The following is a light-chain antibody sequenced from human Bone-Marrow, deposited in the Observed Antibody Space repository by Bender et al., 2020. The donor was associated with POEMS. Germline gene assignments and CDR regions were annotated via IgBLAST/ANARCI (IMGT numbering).Light chain of an antibody. J-gene: IGLJ7*01. CDR2: SDN. CDR3: GTWDSRLNGAV. CDR1: SSNIGDNT. V-gene: IGLV1-44*01. Sequence: QSVLTQPPSASGTPGQRVTISCSGSSSNIGDNTVTWYQQLPGTAPKLLIYSDNQRPSGVPDRFSGSKSGTSATLAITGLQPGDEADYYCGTWDSRLNGAVFGGGTQLSVL.